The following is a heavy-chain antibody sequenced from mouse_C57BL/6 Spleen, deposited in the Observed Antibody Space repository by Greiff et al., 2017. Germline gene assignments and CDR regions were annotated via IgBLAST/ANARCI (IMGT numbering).Heavy chain of an antibody. Sequence: EVTLMESGGGLVKPGGSLKLSCAASGFTFSSYTMSWVRQTPEKRLEWVATISGGGGNTYYPDSVKGRFTISRDNANNTLYLQMSSLRSEDTALYYCARHGDIYYFDYWGQGTTLTVSS. CDR3: ARHGDIYYFDY. CDR2: ISGGGGNT. J-gene: IGHJ2*01. D-gene: IGHD5-1-1*01. CDR1: GFTFSSYT. V-gene: IGHV5-9*01.